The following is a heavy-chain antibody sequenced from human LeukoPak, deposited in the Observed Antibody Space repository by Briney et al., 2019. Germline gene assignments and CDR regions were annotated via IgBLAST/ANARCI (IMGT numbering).Heavy chain of an antibody. CDR2: IYYSGSR. D-gene: IGHD5-24*01. CDR3: ARGRGGDGYNYNY. Sequence: SETLSLTCTVSGGXISSYYWSWIREPPGNGLEWIGYIYYSGSRNYNPSLKSRVTISVDTSKNQFSLKLSSVTAADTAVYYCARGRGGDGYNYNYWGQGTLVTVSS. V-gene: IGHV4-59*01. CDR1: GGXISSYY. J-gene: IGHJ4*02.